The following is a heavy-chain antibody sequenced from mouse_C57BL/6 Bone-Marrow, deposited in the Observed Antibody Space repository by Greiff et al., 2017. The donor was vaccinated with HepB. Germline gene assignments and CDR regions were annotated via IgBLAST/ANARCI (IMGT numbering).Heavy chain of an antibody. Sequence: EVKLMESGGDLVKPGGSLKLSCAASGFTFSSYGMSWVRQTPDKRLEWVATISSGGSYTYYPDSVKGRFTISRDNAKNTLYLQMSSLKSEDTAMYYCARHSSGYDYAMDYWGQGTSVTVSS. J-gene: IGHJ4*01. V-gene: IGHV5-6*01. CDR1: GFTFSSYG. D-gene: IGHD3-2*02. CDR2: ISSGGSYT. CDR3: ARHSSGYDYAMDY.